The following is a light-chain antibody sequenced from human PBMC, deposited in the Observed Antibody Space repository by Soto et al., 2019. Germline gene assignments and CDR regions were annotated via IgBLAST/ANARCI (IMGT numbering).Light chain of an antibody. Sequence: DIQMTQSPSSLSASVGDRVTITCRASRTIRTYLNWYQQKPGEAPKRLIYAASSLQSGVPSRFSGSGSGTDFTLTISSLQPEDFATYYCQQSYSTPFTFGPGTKVDIK. J-gene: IGKJ3*01. CDR3: QQSYSTPFT. V-gene: IGKV1-39*01. CDR2: AAS. CDR1: RTIRTY.